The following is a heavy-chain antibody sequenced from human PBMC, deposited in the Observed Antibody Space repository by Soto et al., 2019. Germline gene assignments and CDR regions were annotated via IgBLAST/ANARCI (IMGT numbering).Heavy chain of an antibody. D-gene: IGHD5-18*01. CDR2: ISAYNGNT. CDR3: ARDTAMVTDWFDP. J-gene: IGHJ5*02. CDR1: GYTFTSYG. V-gene: IGHV1-18*01. Sequence: ASAKGSCKASGYTFTSYGISWVRQAPGQGLEWMGWISAYNGNTNYAQKLQGRVTMTTDTSTSTAYMELRSLRSDDTAVYYCARDTAMVTDWFDPWGQGTLVTVSS.